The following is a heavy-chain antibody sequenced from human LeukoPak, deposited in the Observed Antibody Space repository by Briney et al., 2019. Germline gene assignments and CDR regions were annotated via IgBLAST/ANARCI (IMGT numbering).Heavy chain of an antibody. CDR1: GYTFTGYY. CDR3: ARDRVVSGRYYDAFDI. V-gene: IGHV1-2*02. CDR2: INPNSGGT. D-gene: IGHD1-26*01. Sequence: EASVKVSCKTSGYTFTGYYIHWVRQAPGQGLEWMGWINPNSGGTNYAQKFQGRVTMTRDTSISTAYMELSRLRSDDTAVYYCARDRVVSGRYYDAFDIWGQGTMVTVSS. J-gene: IGHJ3*02.